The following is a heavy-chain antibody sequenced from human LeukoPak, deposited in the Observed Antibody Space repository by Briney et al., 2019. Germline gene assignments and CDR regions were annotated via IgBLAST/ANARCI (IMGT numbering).Heavy chain of an antibody. Sequence: SGGSLRLSCAASGFTFSWYWMSWVRQAPGKGLEWVANIEQDGSEKYYVDSVKGRFTISRDNAKNSLYLEMNSLRAEDTAVYYCTRGSGWYDYWGQGTLVTVSS. CDR2: IEQDGSEK. D-gene: IGHD6-19*01. J-gene: IGHJ4*02. CDR1: GFTFSWYW. V-gene: IGHV3-7*04. CDR3: TRGSGWYDY.